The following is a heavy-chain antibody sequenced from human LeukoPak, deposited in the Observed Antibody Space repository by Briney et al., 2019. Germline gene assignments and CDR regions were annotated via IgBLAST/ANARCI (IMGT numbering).Heavy chain of an antibody. D-gene: IGHD3-10*01. CDR1: GGSFSGYY. Sequence: KSSETLSLTCAVYGGSFSGYYWSWIRQPPGKGLEWIGEINHSGSTNYNPSLKSRVTISVDTSKNQFSLKLSSVTAADTAVYYCARRAKDPNRWFGELFAFDIWGQGTMVTVSS. CDR2: INHSGST. J-gene: IGHJ3*02. V-gene: IGHV4-34*01. CDR3: ARRAKDPNRWFGELFAFDI.